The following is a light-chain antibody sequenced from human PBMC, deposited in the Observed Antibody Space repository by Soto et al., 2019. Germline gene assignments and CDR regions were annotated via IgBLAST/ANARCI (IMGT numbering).Light chain of an antibody. CDR3: QQTYSGPLT. V-gene: IGKV1-39*01. J-gene: IGKJ4*01. CDR2: TAS. Sequence: DIQMTQSPSSLSASVGDRVTITCRASQNIKKYLNWYQQKPGKAPKVLIYTASSLQSGVPSRFSGIGSGTDFTLSISSLQPEDFATYYCQQTYSGPLTFGGGTKVDIK. CDR1: QNIKKY.